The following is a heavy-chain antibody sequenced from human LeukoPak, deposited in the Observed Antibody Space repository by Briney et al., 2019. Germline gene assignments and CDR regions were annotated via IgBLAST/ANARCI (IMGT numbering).Heavy chain of an antibody. J-gene: IGHJ5*02. V-gene: IGHV1-69*05. CDR1: GGTFSSYA. CDR3: ASGGRDYYDSSGSNWFDP. D-gene: IGHD3-22*01. CDR2: IIPIFGTA. Sequence: SVKVSCKASGGTFSSYAISWVRQAPGRGLEWMGGIIPIFGTANYAQKFQGRVTITTDESTSTAYMELSSLRSEDTAVYYCASGGRDYYDSSGSNWFDPWGQGTLVTVSS.